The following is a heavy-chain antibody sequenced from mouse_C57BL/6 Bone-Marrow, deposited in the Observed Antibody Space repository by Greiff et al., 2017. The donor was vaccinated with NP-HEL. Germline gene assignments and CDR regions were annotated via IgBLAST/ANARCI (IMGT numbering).Heavy chain of an antibody. CDR1: GYTFTSYW. D-gene: IGHD2-2*01. CDR3: ARGLLWLRRRDYYAMDY. V-gene: IGHV1-64*01. CDR2: IHPNSGST. Sequence: QVQLQQPGAELVKPGASVKLSCKASGYTFTSYWMHWVKQRPGQGLAWLGMIHPNSGSTNYNEKFKSKATLTVDKSSSTAYMQLSSLTSEDSAVYYCARGLLWLRRRDYYAMDYWGQGTSVTVSS. J-gene: IGHJ4*01.